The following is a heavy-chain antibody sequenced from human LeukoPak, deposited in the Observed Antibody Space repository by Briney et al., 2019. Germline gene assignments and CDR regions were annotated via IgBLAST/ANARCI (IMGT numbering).Heavy chain of an antibody. CDR1: GGTFSSYA. Sequence: SVKVPCKASGGTFSSYAISWVRQAPGQGLEWMGGIIPIFGTANYAQKFQGRVTITADESTSTAYMELSSLRSEDTAVYYCARAPYYYDSEYYFDYWGQGTLVTVSS. D-gene: IGHD3-22*01. V-gene: IGHV1-69*13. CDR2: IIPIFGTA. J-gene: IGHJ4*02. CDR3: ARAPYYYDSEYYFDY.